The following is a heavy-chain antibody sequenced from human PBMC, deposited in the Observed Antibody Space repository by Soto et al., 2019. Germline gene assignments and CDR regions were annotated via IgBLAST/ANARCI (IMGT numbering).Heavy chain of an antibody. V-gene: IGHV3-7*03. Sequence: AGGSLRLSCAASGFTFSSSWMSWVRQAPGKGLEWVANIKQDGSEKFYVDSVKGRLTISRDNAKNSLYLQMNSLRAEDTAVYYCAREDTFSPFSYWGQGTLVTVSS. D-gene: IGHD3-3*01. CDR2: IKQDGSEK. J-gene: IGHJ4*02. CDR3: AREDTFSPFSY. CDR1: GFTFSSSW.